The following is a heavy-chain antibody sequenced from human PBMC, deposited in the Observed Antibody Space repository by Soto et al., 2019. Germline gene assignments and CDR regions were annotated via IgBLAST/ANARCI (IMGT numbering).Heavy chain of an antibody. J-gene: IGHJ1*01. CDR1: GFTFSSYA. Sequence: GSLRLSCAASGFTFSSYAMSWVRQAPGKGLEWVSAISGSGGSTYYADSVKGRFTISRDNSKNTLYLQMNSLRAEDTAVYYCVNERYYYDSSGYYPYFQHWGQGTLVTVSS. CDR3: VNERYYYDSSGYYPYFQH. CDR2: ISGSGGST. V-gene: IGHV3-23*01. D-gene: IGHD3-22*01.